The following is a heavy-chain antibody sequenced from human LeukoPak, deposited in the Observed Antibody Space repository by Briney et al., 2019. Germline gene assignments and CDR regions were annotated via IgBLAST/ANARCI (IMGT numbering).Heavy chain of an antibody. CDR1: GFTVSSNY. Sequence: GGSLRLSCAASGFTVSSNYMSWVRQAPGKGLEWVSVIYSGDSTYYADSVKGRFTISRDNSKNTLYLQMNSLRAEDTAVYYCAKTHPRYSSSYYFDYWGQGTLVTVSS. V-gene: IGHV3-66*01. CDR2: IYSGDST. CDR3: AKTHPRYSSSYYFDY. D-gene: IGHD6-6*01. J-gene: IGHJ4*02.